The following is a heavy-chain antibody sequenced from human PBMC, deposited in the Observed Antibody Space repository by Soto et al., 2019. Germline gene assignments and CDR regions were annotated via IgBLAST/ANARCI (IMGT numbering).Heavy chain of an antibody. D-gene: IGHD2-2*01. CDR1: GYTFTGYY. CDR3: ARVRGCSSTSCSSYYYGMDV. CDR2: INPNSGGT. Sequence: GDSVKVSCKASGYTFTGYYMHWVRQAPGQGLEWMGWINPNSGGTNYAQKFQGWVTMTRDTSISTAYMELSRLRSDDTAVYYCARVRGCSSTSCSSYYYGMDVWGQGTTVTVSS. V-gene: IGHV1-2*04. J-gene: IGHJ6*02.